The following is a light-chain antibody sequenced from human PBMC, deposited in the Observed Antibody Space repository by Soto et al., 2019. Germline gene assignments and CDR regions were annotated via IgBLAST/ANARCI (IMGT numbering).Light chain of an antibody. CDR2: EVS. J-gene: IGLJ1*01. CDR1: SSDVGGYNH. V-gene: IGLV2-14*01. CDR3: SSYTSSGTVDV. Sequence: QSVLTQPASVSGSPGQSITISCTGTSSDVGGYNHVSWYQQHPGKAPKLLIYEVSDRPSGVSNRFSGSKSGNTASLTISGLQAEDEADYYCSSYTSSGTVDVFGTGTKVTVL.